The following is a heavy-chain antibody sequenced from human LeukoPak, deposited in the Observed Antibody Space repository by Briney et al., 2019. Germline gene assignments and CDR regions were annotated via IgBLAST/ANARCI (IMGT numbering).Heavy chain of an antibody. Sequence: GGSLRLSCAASGFTFSTYSMNWVRQAPGKGLEWVSSISSRRSYIYYADSVKGRFTISRDNAKNSLYLQINSLRAEDTAVYYCASGSRLQFSNYYYMDVWGKGTTVTVSS. J-gene: IGHJ6*03. CDR2: ISSRRSYI. CDR1: GFTFSTYS. CDR3: ASGSRLQFSNYYYMDV. D-gene: IGHD5-24*01. V-gene: IGHV3-21*01.